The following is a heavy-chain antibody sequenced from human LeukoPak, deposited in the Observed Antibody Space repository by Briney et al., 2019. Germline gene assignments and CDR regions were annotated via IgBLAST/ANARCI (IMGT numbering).Heavy chain of an antibody. D-gene: IGHD3-10*01. V-gene: IGHV3-23*01. J-gene: IGHJ3*02. Sequence: GGPLRLSCAASGFTFNKYGLSWVRQAPGKGLEWVSGISNGGRSTYYADSVKGRFTISRDNSKNTLYLQMNSLRAEDTAVYYCARGGWFGDFDAFDIWGQGTMVTVSS. CDR1: GFTFNKYG. CDR3: ARGGWFGDFDAFDI. CDR2: ISNGGRST.